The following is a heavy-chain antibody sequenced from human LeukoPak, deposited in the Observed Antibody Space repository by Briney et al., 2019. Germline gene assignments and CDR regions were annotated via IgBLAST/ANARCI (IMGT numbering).Heavy chain of an antibody. CDR2: ISGSGGST. V-gene: IGHV3-23*01. Sequence: GGSLRLSCAASGFTFSSYAMSWVLQAPGKGLEWVSAISGSGGSTYYADSVKGRFTISRDNSKNTLYLQMNSLRAEDTAVYYCATGTPVDTVNDYWGQGTLVTVSS. D-gene: IGHD5-18*01. CDR3: ATGTPVDTVNDY. CDR1: GFTFSSYA. J-gene: IGHJ4*02.